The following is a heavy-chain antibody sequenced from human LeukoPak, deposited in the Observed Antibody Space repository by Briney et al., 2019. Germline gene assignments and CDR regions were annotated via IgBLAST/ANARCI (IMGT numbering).Heavy chain of an antibody. CDR2: IYYTGST. CDR3: ARHRDSSGYKYAFDI. V-gene: IGHV4-59*08. CDR1: GGSINNYY. D-gene: IGHD3-22*01. J-gene: IGHJ3*02. Sequence: SETLSLTCTVSGGSINNYYWSWIRQPPGKGLEWIAFIYYTGSTNYNPSLTSRVTISVDTSNNQFSLKLSSVTAADTAVYYCARHRDSSGYKYAFDIWGQGKMVTVSS.